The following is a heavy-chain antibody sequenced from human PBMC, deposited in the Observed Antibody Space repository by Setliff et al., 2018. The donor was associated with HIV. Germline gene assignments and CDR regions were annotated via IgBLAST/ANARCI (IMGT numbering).Heavy chain of an antibody. CDR2: IFYSGIN. Sequence: SETLSLTCNVSGFSFRNSFYNWGWIRQPPGKGLEWIGSIFYSGINYYNPSLEGRITLSIDLSKNQFSLKLTSVTAADSALYFCVRQSGSFWYVDPWGQGTQVTVSS. J-gene: IGHJ5*02. CDR3: VRQSGSFWYVDP. V-gene: IGHV4-39*01. D-gene: IGHD1-26*01. CDR1: GFSFRNSFYN.